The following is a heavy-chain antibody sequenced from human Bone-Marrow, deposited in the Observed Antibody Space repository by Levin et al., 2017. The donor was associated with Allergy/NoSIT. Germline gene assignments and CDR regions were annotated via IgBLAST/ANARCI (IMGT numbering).Heavy chain of an antibody. Sequence: GESLKISCKGSGYNFATYWIGWVRQMPGKGLEWMGIINPGDSETRYSPSFQGQVTISADKSISTAYLHWISLKASDTAIYYCARVTPYGAFDLWGQGTMVTVSS. D-gene: IGHD3-10*01. J-gene: IGHJ3*01. CDR2: INPGDSET. CDR3: ARVTPYGAFDL. V-gene: IGHV5-51*01. CDR1: GYNFATYW.